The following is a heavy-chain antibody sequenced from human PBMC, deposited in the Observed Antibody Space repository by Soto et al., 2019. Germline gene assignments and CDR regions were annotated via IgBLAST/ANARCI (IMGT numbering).Heavy chain of an antibody. CDR3: ASYYYGSGSLNWFDP. Sequence: SETLSLTCTVSGDSVSSGSYYWSWIRQPPGKGLEWIGYVYYSGSTNYNPSLKSRVTISVDTSKNQFFLKLTSVTAADTAVYYRASYYYGSGSLNWFDPWGQGTLVTVS. CDR2: VYYSGST. CDR1: GDSVSSGSYY. V-gene: IGHV4-61*01. D-gene: IGHD3-10*01. J-gene: IGHJ5*02.